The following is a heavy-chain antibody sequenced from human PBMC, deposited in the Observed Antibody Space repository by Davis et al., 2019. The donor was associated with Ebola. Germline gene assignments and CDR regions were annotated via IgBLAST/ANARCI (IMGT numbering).Heavy chain of an antibody. J-gene: IGHJ4*02. CDR3: AKVEASGY. Sequence: HTGGSLRLSCAASGFTFSSYWMHWVRQAPGKGLVWVSRIHSDGSSTSYADSVKGRFTISRDNSKNTLYLQMNSLRAEDTAVYYCAKVEASGYWGQGTLVTVSS. V-gene: IGHV3-74*01. D-gene: IGHD1-1*01. CDR1: GFTFSSYW. CDR2: IHSDGSST.